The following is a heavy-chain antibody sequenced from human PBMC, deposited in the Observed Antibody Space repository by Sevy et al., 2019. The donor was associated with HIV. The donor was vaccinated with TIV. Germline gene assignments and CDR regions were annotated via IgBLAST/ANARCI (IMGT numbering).Heavy chain of an antibody. V-gene: IGHV3-53*01. Sequence: GGSLRLSCAASGFTVSNNYMNWVRQAPGKGLEWVSVIYSDGSTYYVDSVKGRFTISRDNSKNTLFLQMNSLRADDTAVYYCARVPPYSYVFGVDYWGQGTLVTVSS. CDR1: GFTVSNNY. CDR3: ARVPPYSYVFGVDY. CDR2: IYSDGST. J-gene: IGHJ4*02. D-gene: IGHD5-18*01.